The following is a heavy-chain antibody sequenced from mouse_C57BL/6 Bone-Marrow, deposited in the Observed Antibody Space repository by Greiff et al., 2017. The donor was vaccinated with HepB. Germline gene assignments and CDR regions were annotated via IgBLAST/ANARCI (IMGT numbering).Heavy chain of an antibody. CDR3: TRWLLPL. Sequence: EVQVVESGAELVRPGASVKLSCTASGFNIKDDYMHWVKQRPEQGLEWIGWIDPENGDTEYASKFQGKATITADTSSNTAYLQLSSLTSEDTAVYYCTRWLLPLGGQGTLVTVSA. J-gene: IGHJ3*01. CDR1: GFNIKDDY. CDR2: IDPENGDT. V-gene: IGHV14-4*01. D-gene: IGHD2-3*01.